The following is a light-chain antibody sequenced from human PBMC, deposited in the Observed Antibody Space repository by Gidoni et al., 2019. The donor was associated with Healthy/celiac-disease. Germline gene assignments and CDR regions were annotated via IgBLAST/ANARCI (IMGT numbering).Light chain of an antibody. V-gene: IGKV1-33*01. CDR3: QQYDNLPIT. Sequence: DIQMTQSPSSLSASVGDRVTITCQASPDISNYLDWYQQKPGKAPKLLIYDASNLETGVPSRFSGSGSGTDFTFTISSLQPEDIATYYCQQYDNLPITFGQETRLEIK. J-gene: IGKJ5*01. CDR2: DAS. CDR1: PDISNY.